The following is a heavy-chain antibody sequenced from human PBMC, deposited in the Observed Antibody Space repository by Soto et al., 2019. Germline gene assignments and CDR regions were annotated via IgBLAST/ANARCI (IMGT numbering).Heavy chain of an antibody. CDR3: ASPCSGGSCYPDY. J-gene: IGHJ4*02. V-gene: IGHV3-30*03. CDR2: ISYDGSNK. CDR1: GFTFSSYG. D-gene: IGHD2-15*01. Sequence: QVQLVESGGGVVQPGRSLRLSCAASGFTFSSYGMHWVRQAPGKGLEWVAVISYDGSNKYYADSVKGRFTISRDNSKNPLYLQMNSLRAEDTAVYYCASPCSGGSCYPDYWGQGTLVTVSS.